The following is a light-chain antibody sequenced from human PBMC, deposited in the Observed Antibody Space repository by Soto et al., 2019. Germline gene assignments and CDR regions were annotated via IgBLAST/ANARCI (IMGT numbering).Light chain of an antibody. CDR2: KIS. J-gene: IGKJ1*01. V-gene: IGKV2-24*01. CDR3: IQATQLPRT. Sequence: DIVMNQTPLSSPVTLGQPASISCRSSQSLEHSDGNTYLSWLQQRRGQSPTLLIYKISNRFSGVPDTCSRSGAGTDFSLKISRVDADGVEVYYCIQATQLPRTFGQGTKVYLK. CDR1: QSLEHSDGNTY.